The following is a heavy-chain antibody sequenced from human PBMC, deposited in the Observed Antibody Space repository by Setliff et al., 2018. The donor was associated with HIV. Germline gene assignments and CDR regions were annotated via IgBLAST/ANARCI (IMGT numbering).Heavy chain of an antibody. CDR1: GDSINSGDYY. CDR3: ARATATWLVDN. CDR2: IYHSGST. Sequence: ASETLSLTCTVSGDSINSGDYYWSWIRQPPGKGLEWIGYIYHSGSTHYNPSLNSRVAFSVDTSKNQFSLKLYSVTTADTAVYYCARATATWLVDNWGQGTLVTVSS. V-gene: IGHV4-30-4*02. D-gene: IGHD2-15*01. J-gene: IGHJ4*02.